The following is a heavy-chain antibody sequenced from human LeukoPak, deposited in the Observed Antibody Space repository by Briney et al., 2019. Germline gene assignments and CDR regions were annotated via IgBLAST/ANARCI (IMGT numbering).Heavy chain of an antibody. CDR1: GFTFTNSA. J-gene: IGHJ4*02. CDR3: AKEVERTGYSYGGGPFDY. D-gene: IGHD5-18*01. Sequence: GRPPRLSCPPSGFTFTNSAISSLRHPPGQGPACASRINGGGGGGTFHADSVRGRFTISRDNSKNTLYLQMSSLRAEDTAVYYCAKEVERTGYSYGGGPFDYWGQGTLVTVSS. CDR2: INGGGGGGT. V-gene: IGHV3-23*01.